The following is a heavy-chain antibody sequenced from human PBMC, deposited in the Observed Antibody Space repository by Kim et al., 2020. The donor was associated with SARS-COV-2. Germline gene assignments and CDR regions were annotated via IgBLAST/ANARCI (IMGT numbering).Heavy chain of an antibody. J-gene: IGHJ2*01. V-gene: IGHV3-73*01. Sequence: GGSLRLSCAASDFSFTGFAVHWVRQASGKGLEWLGRIRSKGYGYATSYAPSVQGRFSMSRDDSKNTPSLQMSSLKIEDTAVYYCFQADWYFDLWGRGSL. CDR3: FQADWYFDL. CDR2: IRSKGYGYAT. CDR1: DFSFTGFA.